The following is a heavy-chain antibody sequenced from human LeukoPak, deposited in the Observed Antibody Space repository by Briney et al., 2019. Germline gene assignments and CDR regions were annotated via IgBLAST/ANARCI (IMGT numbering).Heavy chain of an antibody. CDR1: GHTFTGYY. Sequence: ASVKVSCKPSGHTFTGYYMHWVRQAPGQGLEGMGWINSNSGGKNYAQKFQGRLTMTRDTSISTASMELSRLRSNDTAVYYCASKWVTYYYNSSYYHYPTDVFDIWGQGTMVTVSS. D-gene: IGHD3-22*01. CDR3: ASKWVTYYYNSSYYHYPTDVFDI. J-gene: IGHJ3*02. CDR2: INSNSGGK. V-gene: IGHV1-2*02.